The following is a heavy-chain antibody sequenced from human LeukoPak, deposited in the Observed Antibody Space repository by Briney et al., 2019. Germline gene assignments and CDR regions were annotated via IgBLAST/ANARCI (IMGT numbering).Heavy chain of an antibody. CDR2: INPNSGGT. J-gene: IGHJ4*02. D-gene: IGHD1-20*01. Sequence: ASVKVSCKASGYTFTGYYMHWVRQAPGQGLEWMGWINPNSGGTNYAQKFPGRVTMTRDTSISTAYMELSRLRSDDTAVYHCARGRDSGITGTSAPLCDTWGQGNLLTVSS. CDR3: ARGRDSGITGTSAPLCDT. V-gene: IGHV1-2*02. CDR1: GYTFTGYY.